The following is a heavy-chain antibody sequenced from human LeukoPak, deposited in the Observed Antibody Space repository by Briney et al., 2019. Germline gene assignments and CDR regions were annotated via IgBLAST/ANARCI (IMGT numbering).Heavy chain of an antibody. D-gene: IGHD3-9*01. V-gene: IGHV3-23*01. Sequence: GGSLRLSCAASGFTFSSYAMSWVRQAPGKGLEWVSAISGSGGSTYYADSVKGRFTISRDNSKNTLFLQMNSLRAEDTAVFYCAKGRYVDWLSNDAFDIWGQGTMVTVSS. CDR2: ISGSGGST. J-gene: IGHJ3*02. CDR3: AKGRYVDWLSNDAFDI. CDR1: GFTFSSYA.